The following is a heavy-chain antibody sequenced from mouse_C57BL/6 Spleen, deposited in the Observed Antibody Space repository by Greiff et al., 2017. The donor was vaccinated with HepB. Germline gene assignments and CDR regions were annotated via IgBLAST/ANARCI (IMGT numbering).Heavy chain of an antibody. J-gene: IGHJ1*03. D-gene: IGHD1-1*01. CDR2: IYPRSGNT. CDR3: ASEDYYSSSPYWYFDV. Sequence: QVQLQQSGAELARPGASVKLSCKASGYTFTSYGISWVKQRTGQGLEWIGEIYPRSGNTYYNEKFKGKATLTADKSSSTAYMELRSLTSEDSAVYFCASEDYYSSSPYWYFDVWGTGTTVTVSS. V-gene: IGHV1-81*01. CDR1: GYTFTSYG.